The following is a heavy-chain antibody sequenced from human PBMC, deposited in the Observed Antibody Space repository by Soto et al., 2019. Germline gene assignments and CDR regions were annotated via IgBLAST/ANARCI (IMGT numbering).Heavy chain of an antibody. CDR1: GFTFSSYG. J-gene: IGHJ4*02. CDR3: AKGGWSLDY. V-gene: IGHV3-30*18. D-gene: IGHD6-19*01. CDR2: ISYDGSNK. Sequence: QVQLVESGGGVVQPGRSLRLSCAASGFTFSSYGMHWVRQAPGKGLEWVAVISYDGSNKYYADSVQGRFTISRDNSKNTLYLQMNSLRAEDTAVYYCAKGGWSLDYWGQGTLVTVSS.